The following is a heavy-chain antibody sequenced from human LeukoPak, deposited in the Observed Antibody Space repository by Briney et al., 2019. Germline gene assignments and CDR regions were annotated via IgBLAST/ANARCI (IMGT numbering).Heavy chain of an antibody. V-gene: IGHV4-39*01. CDR3: ARQNDRSLDY. CDR1: GGSISRSSYY. D-gene: IGHD1-1*01. Sequence: SETLSLTCIVAGGSISRSSYYWGWIRQPPGKGLEWIGSIYYSGTTYSNPSLKSRVTISVDTSKNQFSLKLRSVTAADTAVYYCARQNDRSLDYWGQGTLVTVSS. CDR2: IYYSGTT. J-gene: IGHJ4*02.